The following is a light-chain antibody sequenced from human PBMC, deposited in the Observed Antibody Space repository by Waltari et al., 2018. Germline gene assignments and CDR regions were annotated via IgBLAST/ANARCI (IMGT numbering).Light chain of an antibody. Sequence: QSVLTQPPSVSGAPGQRVTISCTGSSSNIGAGYDVHWYQQLPGTAPKRLIYGNNNRPSGVPDRFSGSKSGTSASLAITGLQAEDEADYYCQSYDSSLSGWVFGGGTKLTVL. J-gene: IGLJ2*01. V-gene: IGLV1-40*01. CDR2: GNN. CDR3: QSYDSSLSGWV. CDR1: SSNIGAGYD.